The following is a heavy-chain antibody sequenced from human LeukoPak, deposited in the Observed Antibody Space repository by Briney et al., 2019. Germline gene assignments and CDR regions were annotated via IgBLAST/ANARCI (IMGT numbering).Heavy chain of an antibody. CDR2: IYYSGST. Sequence: PSETLSLTCTVSGGSISSSSYYWGWIRQPPGKGLEWIGSIYYSGSTYYNPSLKSRVTISVDTSKNQFSLKLTSVTAADTAVYFCARHDGYNYARIDYWGQGTLVTVSS. CDR3: ARHDGYNYARIDY. J-gene: IGHJ4*02. V-gene: IGHV4-39*01. D-gene: IGHD5-24*01. CDR1: GGSISSSSYY.